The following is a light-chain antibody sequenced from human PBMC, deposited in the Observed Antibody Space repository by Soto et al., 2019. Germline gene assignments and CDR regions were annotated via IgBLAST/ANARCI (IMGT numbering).Light chain of an antibody. CDR1: SGHSSYA. CDR2: LNSDGSY. CDR3: QTWGTGIPWV. Sequence: QLVLTQSPSASASLGASVKLTCTLSSGHSSYAIAWHQQQPEKGPRYLMKLNSDGSYSKGDGIPDRFSGSSSGAERYLTISSLQSEDEADYYCQTWGTGIPWVFGGGTKLTVL. J-gene: IGLJ3*02. V-gene: IGLV4-69*01.